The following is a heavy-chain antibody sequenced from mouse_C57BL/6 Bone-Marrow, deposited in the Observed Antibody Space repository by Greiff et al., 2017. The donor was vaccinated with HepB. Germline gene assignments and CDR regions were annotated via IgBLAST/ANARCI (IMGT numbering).Heavy chain of an antibody. CDR1: GFTFSSYA. Sequence: EVQVVESGGGLVKPGGSLKLSCAASGFTFSSYAMSWVRQTPEKRLEWVATISDGGSYTYYPDNVKGRFTISRDNAKNNLYLQMSHLKSEDTAMYYCASTMITTDDYWGQGTTLTVSS. V-gene: IGHV5-4*01. CDR2: ISDGGSYT. CDR3: ASTMITTDDY. J-gene: IGHJ2*01. D-gene: IGHD2-4*01.